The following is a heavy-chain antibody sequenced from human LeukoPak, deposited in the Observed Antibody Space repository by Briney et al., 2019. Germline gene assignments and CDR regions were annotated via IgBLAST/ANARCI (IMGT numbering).Heavy chain of an antibody. D-gene: IGHD3-22*01. Sequence: PGGSLRLSCAASGFTFSSYGMSWVRQAPGKGLEWVSAISGSGGSTYYADSVKGRFTISRDNSKNTLYLQMNILRAEDTAVYYCAKDLSGRRSYDSSGYYVNWFDPWGQGTLVTVSS. CDR1: GFTFSSYG. CDR2: ISGSGGST. J-gene: IGHJ5*02. CDR3: AKDLSGRRSYDSSGYYVNWFDP. V-gene: IGHV3-23*01.